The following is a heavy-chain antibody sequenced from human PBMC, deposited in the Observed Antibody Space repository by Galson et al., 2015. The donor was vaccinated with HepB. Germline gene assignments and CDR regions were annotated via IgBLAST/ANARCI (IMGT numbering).Heavy chain of an antibody. Sequence: SLRLSCAASGFTFSSYAMSWVRQAPGKGLEWVSAISGSGTRRDYADSVRGRFTISRGKSTNTLSLQMNSLRVKDTAVYYCAKGPSDYVWGSSRNWFDPWGQGTLVTVSS. CDR1: GFTFSSYA. CDR3: AKGPSDYVWGSSRNWFDP. J-gene: IGHJ5*02. CDR2: ISGSGTRR. D-gene: IGHD3-16*02. V-gene: IGHV3-23*01.